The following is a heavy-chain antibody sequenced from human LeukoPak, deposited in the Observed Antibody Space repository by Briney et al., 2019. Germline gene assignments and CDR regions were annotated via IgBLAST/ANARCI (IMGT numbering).Heavy chain of an antibody. CDR3: ARGYDWNDVPYFDY. J-gene: IGHJ4*02. Sequence: SVKVSCKASGGTFSSYAISWVRQAPGQGLEWMGGIIPIFGTANYAQKFQGRVTITADESTSTAYMELSSLRSEDTAVYYCARGYDWNDVPYFDYWGQGTLVTVSS. V-gene: IGHV1-69*01. CDR2: IIPIFGTA. CDR1: GGTFSSYA. D-gene: IGHD1-1*01.